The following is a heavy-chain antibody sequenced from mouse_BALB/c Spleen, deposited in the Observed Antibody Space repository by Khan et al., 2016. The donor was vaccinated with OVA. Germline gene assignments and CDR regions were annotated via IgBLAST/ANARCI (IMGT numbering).Heavy chain of an antibody. CDR2: INPHIGET. D-gene: IGHD1-1*01. Sequence: VQLKQSGPVLVRPGASVKISCKASGYSFTGYFMNWVMQSHGKSLEWIGRINPHIGETFYNQRFKDKATLTVDASSSTAHLELRNLASEDSAVYYCTRSYRSDFDYWGQGTTLTVSS. CDR3: TRSYRSDFDY. CDR1: GYSFTGYF. J-gene: IGHJ2*01. V-gene: IGHV1-20*02.